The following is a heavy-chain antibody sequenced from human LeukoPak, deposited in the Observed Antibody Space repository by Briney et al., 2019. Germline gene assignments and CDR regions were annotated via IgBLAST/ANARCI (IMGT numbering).Heavy chain of an antibody. Sequence: QAGGSLRLSCAASGFTFTNYVMSWGRQPPGKWREWVSAIRDDGRSTYYAESVKGRFTISKDNSKNPLSLQMNNLRAEDTAFYYCAKRVPYSSSSVYFDCWGQGTLVTVSS. CDR1: GFTFTNYV. CDR2: IRDDGRST. V-gene: IGHV3-23*01. CDR3: AKRVPYSSSSVYFDC. D-gene: IGHD6-6*01. J-gene: IGHJ4*02.